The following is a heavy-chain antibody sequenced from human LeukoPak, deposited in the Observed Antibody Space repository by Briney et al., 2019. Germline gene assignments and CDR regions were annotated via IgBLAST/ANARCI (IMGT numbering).Heavy chain of an antibody. V-gene: IGHV3-21*04. Sequence: GGSLRLSCAASGFTFSSYSMNWVRQTPGKGLEWVSSISSSSSYIFYADSVKGRFTMSRDNAKKSLFLQMNSLRAEDTAVYYCARAETWELQAFDIWGQGTMVTVSS. D-gene: IGHD1-26*01. J-gene: IGHJ3*02. CDR3: ARAETWELQAFDI. CDR1: GFTFSSYS. CDR2: ISSSSSYI.